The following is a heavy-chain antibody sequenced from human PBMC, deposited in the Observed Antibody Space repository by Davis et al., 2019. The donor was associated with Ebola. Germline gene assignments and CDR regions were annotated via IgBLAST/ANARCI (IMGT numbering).Heavy chain of an antibody. Sequence: GESLKISCAASGFTVSSYSMNWVRQAPGKGLEWVSSISSSSSYIYYADSVKGRFTISRDNAKNSLYLQMNSLRAEDTAVYYCARTMTTVTGFDYWGQGTLVTVSS. CDR1: GFTVSSYS. D-gene: IGHD4-17*01. J-gene: IGHJ4*02. CDR2: ISSSSSYI. CDR3: ARTMTTVTGFDY. V-gene: IGHV3-21*01.